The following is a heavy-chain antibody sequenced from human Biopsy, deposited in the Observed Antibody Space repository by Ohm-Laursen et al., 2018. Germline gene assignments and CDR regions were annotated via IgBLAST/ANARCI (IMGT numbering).Heavy chain of an antibody. CDR3: ARAKLEPVYYYYGMDV. V-gene: IGHV1-18*01. D-gene: IGHD1-1*01. CDR1: GYTFTSYG. CDR2: INPVNGNT. Sequence: ASVKVSCKASGYTFTSYGISWVRQAPGQGLEWMGWINPVNGNTIYAQNLQGRVTMTADTSTSTAYMEVTSLRSDDTAVYYCARAKLEPVYYYYGMDVWGQGTTVTVSS. J-gene: IGHJ6*02.